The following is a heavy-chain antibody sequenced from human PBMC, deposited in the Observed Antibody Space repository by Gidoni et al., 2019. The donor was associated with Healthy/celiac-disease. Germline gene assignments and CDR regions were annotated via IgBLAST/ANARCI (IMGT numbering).Heavy chain of an antibody. CDR3: AITPGAWPYFDY. Sequence: QVQLVESGGGVVQPGRALRLPCAASGFTFSSYGTPWVRQAPGKGLEWVAVISYNGSNKYYADSVKGRFTISRDNSKNTLYLQMNSLRAEDTAVYYCAITPGAWPYFDYWGQGTLVTVSS. D-gene: IGHD3-10*01. V-gene: IGHV3-30*03. J-gene: IGHJ4*02. CDR2: ISYNGSNK. CDR1: GFTFSSYG.